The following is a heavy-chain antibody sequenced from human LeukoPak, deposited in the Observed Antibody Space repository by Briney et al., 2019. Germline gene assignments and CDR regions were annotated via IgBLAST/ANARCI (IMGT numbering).Heavy chain of an antibody. CDR3: ATKQWLAPPPDS. V-gene: IGHV3-74*01. J-gene: IGHJ4*02. CDR1: GFTFSKYW. Sequence: GGSLRLSCAASGFTFSKYWMLWVRHAPGKGLESVSRINTDGTVTTYADSVKGRFTVSRYNADNTMFLQMNSVRDEDTAVYYCATKQWLAPPPDSWGQGTPVTVSS. D-gene: IGHD6-19*01. CDR2: INTDGTVT.